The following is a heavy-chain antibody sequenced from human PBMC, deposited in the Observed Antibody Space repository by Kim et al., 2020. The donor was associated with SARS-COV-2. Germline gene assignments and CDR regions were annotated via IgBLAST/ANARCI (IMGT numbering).Heavy chain of an antibody. CDR3: ARDGAGGVDYNWNFDYYYYYMDV. D-gene: IGHD1-7*01. V-gene: IGHV1-69*04. CDR2: IIPILGIA. J-gene: IGHJ6*03. Sequence: SVKVSCKASGGTFSSYAISWVRQAPGQGLEWMGRIIPILGIANYAQKFQGRVTITADKSTSTAYMELSSLRSEDTAVYYCARDGAGGVDYNWNFDYYYYYMDVWGKGTTVTVSS. CDR1: GGTFSSYA.